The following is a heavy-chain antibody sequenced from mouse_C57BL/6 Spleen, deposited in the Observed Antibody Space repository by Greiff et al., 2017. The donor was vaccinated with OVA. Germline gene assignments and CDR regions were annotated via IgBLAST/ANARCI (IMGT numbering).Heavy chain of an antibody. CDR2: IYWVDDK. CDR3: ARLTMVTWYFEV. V-gene: IGHV8-12*01. Sequence: QVTLKVSGPGILQSSQPLSLPCSFSGFSLSPSGMGVSWIRQPSGKGLEWLAHIYWVDDKRYNPSLKSRLTISKDTSRNQVFLKITSVDTADTATYYCARLTMVTWYFEVWGTGTTVTVSS. D-gene: IGHD2-2*01. J-gene: IGHJ1*03. CDR1: GFSLSPSGMG.